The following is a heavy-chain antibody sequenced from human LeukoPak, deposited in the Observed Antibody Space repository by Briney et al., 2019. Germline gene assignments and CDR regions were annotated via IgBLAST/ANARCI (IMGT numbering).Heavy chain of an antibody. Sequence: ASVKVSCKASGYTFTGYYMHWVRQAPGQGLEWMGWINPNSGGTNYAQKFQGRVTMTRDTSISTAYMELSRLRSDDTAVYYCARLRDDILTGYFDHWGQGTLVTVSS. CDR2: INPNSGGT. V-gene: IGHV1-2*02. CDR1: GYTFTGYY. D-gene: IGHD3-9*01. J-gene: IGHJ4*02. CDR3: ARLRDDILTGYFDH.